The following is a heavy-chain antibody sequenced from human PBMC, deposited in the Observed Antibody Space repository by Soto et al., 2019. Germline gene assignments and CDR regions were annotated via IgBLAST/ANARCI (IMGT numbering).Heavy chain of an antibody. D-gene: IGHD4-4*01. Sequence: GGSLRLSCLASGFTFRSYAMTWVRQGPGRGLEWVSAISGSGGSAFSADSVKGRFTISRDNSKNTLFLQMNSLRADDTAVFYCARASQLTTVTTFDFWGQGALVTVSS. V-gene: IGHV3-23*01. J-gene: IGHJ4*02. CDR2: ISGSGGSA. CDR3: ARASQLTTVTTFDF. CDR1: GFTFRSYA.